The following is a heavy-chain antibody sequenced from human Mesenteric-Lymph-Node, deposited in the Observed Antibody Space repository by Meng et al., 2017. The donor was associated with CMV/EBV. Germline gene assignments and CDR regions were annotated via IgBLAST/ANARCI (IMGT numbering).Heavy chain of an antibody. CDR3: AREGSGYSYGFDY. D-gene: IGHD5-18*01. Sequence: GESLKISCAASGFTFSSYSMNWVCQAPGKGLEWVSSISSSSSYIYYADSVKGRFTISRDNAKNSLYLQMNSLRAEDTAVYYCAREGSGYSYGFDYWGQGTLVTVSS. CDR2: ISSSSSYI. V-gene: IGHV3-21*01. CDR1: GFTFSSYS. J-gene: IGHJ4*02.